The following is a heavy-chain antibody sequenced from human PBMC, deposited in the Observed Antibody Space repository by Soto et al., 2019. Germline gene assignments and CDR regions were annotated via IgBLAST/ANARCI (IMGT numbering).Heavy chain of an antibody. Sequence: QVQLVESGGGVVQPGRSLRLSCAASGFTFSSYGMHWVRRAPGKGLEWVAVIWYDGSNKYYADSVKGRFTISRDNSKNTLYLQMNSLRAEDTAVYYCARDLGPLGYWGQGTLVTVSS. CDR3: ARDLGPLGY. J-gene: IGHJ4*02. D-gene: IGHD7-27*01. CDR1: GFTFSSYG. V-gene: IGHV3-33*01. CDR2: IWYDGSNK.